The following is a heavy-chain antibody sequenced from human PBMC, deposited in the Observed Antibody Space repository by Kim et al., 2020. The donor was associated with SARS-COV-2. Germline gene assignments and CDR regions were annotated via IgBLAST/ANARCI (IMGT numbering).Heavy chain of an antibody. CDR3: AKKGGYCSGGSCYSLRDYYYGMDV. CDR2: ISYDGSNK. J-gene: IGHJ6*02. CDR1: GFTFSSYG. Sequence: GGSLRLSCAASGFTFSSYGMHWVRQAPGKGLEWVAVISYDGSNKYYADSVKGRFTISRDNSKNTLYLQMNSLRAEDTAVYYCAKKGGYCSGGSCYSLRDYYYGMDVWGQGTTVTVSS. V-gene: IGHV3-30*18. D-gene: IGHD2-15*01.